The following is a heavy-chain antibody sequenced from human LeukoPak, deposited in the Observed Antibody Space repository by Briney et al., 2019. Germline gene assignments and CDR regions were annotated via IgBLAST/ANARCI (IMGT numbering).Heavy chain of an antibody. J-gene: IGHJ4*02. CDR2: ISSSSSTI. V-gene: IGHV3-48*04. D-gene: IGHD6-13*01. CDR3: ARGTPQSRQQLHY. CDR1: GFTFSSYS. Sequence: PGGSLRLSCAASGFTFSSYSMNWVRQAPGKGLEWVSYISSSSSTIYYADSVKGRFTISRDNAKNSLYLQMNSLRAEDTAVYYCARGTPQSRQQLHYWGQGTLVTVSS.